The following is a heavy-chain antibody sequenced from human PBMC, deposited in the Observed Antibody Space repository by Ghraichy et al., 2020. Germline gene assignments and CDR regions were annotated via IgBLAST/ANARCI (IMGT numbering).Heavy chain of an antibody. CDR1: GYTFTGYY. V-gene: IGHV1-2*02. J-gene: IGHJ4*02. Sequence: ASVKVSCKASGYTFTGYYIHWVRQAPGQGLEWMGWITPNSGGTNYAQKFQGRVTMTRDTSISTAYMELSRLRSDDTGVYYCARGYYYGSGSYYNPDYWGRGTLVTVSS. CDR2: ITPNSGGT. D-gene: IGHD3-10*01. CDR3: ARGYYYGSGSYYNPDY.